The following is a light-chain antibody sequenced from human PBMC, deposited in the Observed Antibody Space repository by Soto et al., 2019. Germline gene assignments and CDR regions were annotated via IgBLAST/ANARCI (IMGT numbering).Light chain of an antibody. CDR2: GAS. Sequence: EIVLTQSPDTLSLSPGETATLSCGASQSVSSSHIAWYQQKPGQSPRLLIDGASTRATGIPARFSGSGSGTEFTLTISSLQSEDFEIYYCQQYNNWPITFGQGTRLEIK. V-gene: IGKV3-15*01. J-gene: IGKJ5*01. CDR3: QQYNNWPIT. CDR1: QSVSSS.